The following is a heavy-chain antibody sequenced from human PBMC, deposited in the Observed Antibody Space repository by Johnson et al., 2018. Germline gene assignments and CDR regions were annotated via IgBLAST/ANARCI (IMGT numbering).Heavy chain of an antibody. CDR3: DSQQIVVGTASGQRGDVFDI. V-gene: IGHV3-30-3*01. D-gene: IGHD2-21*02. CDR1: GFTFSSYA. J-gene: IGHJ3*02. CDR2: ISYDGSNK. Sequence: QVQLVQSGGGVVQPGRSLRLSCAASGFTFSSYAMHWVRQAPGKGLEWVAVISYDGSNKYYADSVKGRFTISRDSSTNTLDRQMDSLRAEDTAVYYCDSQQIVVGTASGQRGDVFDIWGQGTMVTVSS.